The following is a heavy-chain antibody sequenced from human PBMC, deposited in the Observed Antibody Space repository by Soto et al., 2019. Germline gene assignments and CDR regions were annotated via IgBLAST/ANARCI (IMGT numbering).Heavy chain of an antibody. CDR1: GYTFTDYF. D-gene: IGHD1-1*01. CDR2: INPKTRGT. J-gene: IGHJ4*02. CDR3: ARSTDRYYFDY. V-gene: IGHV1-2*02. Sequence: ASVKVSCKASGYTFTDYFIHWVRQAPGQGFEWMGWINPKTRGTNYAQKFQARVTMTRGSSPRTVDLGLSSLRSDDTAVYYCARSTDRYYFDYWGQGTLVTVSS.